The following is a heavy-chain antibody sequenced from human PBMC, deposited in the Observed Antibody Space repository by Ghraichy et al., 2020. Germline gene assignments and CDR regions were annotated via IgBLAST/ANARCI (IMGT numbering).Heavy chain of an antibody. CDR2: IGTAGDT. CDR1: GFTFSSYD. Sequence: ETLSLTCAASGFTFSSYDMHWVRQATGKGLEWVSAIGTAGDTYYPGSVKGRFTISRENAKNSLYLQMNSLRAGDTAVYYCARYCSSTSCQGDYYYGMDVWGQGTTVTVSS. D-gene: IGHD2-2*01. V-gene: IGHV3-13*01. J-gene: IGHJ6*02. CDR3: ARYCSSTSCQGDYYYGMDV.